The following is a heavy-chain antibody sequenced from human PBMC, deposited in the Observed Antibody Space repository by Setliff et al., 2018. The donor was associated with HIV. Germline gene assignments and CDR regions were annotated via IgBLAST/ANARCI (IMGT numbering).Heavy chain of an antibody. CDR1: GGSTSSSSYY. D-gene: IGHD2-21*02. CDR2: IYYSGST. CDR3: VRHNPTVVTDGFDI. V-gene: IGHV4-39*01. Sequence: PSETLSLTCTVSGGSTSSSSYYWGWIRQPPGRGMEWIGSIYYSGSTFYNPSLESRVTISVDTSKNQFSLNLSSVTAADTAVYFCVRHNPTVVTDGFDIWGQGTMVTVSS. J-gene: IGHJ3*02.